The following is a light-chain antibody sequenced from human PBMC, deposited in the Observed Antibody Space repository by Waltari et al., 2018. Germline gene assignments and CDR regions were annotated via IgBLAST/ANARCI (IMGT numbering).Light chain of an antibody. J-gene: IGLJ3*02. CDR3: QTGGHGTWV. V-gene: IGLV4-69*01. CDR2: VDSDGSH. Sequence: QLVVTQSPSASATLGASVKLTCTLSSGNSSNTVAWLKQRPEKGPRYLMKVDSDGSHIKGDDIPDRFSGSSSGAERDLTISSLQPDDEADYYCQTGGHGTWVFGGGTTLTVL. CDR1: SGNSSNT.